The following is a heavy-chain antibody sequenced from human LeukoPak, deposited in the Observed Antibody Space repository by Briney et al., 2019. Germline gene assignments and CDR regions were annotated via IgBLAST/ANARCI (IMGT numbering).Heavy chain of an antibody. D-gene: IGHD6-19*01. V-gene: IGHV3-74*01. Sequence: GGALRLSCAASGFTFSKYWMLWVRQAPGKGLESASRINTDGTVTTYADSVKGRVTVSRDNADNTMFLQMNSVRDEDTAVYYCATKQWLAPPPDSWGQGTPVTVSS. CDR1: GFTFSKYW. J-gene: IGHJ4*02. CDR3: ATKQWLAPPPDS. CDR2: INTDGTVT.